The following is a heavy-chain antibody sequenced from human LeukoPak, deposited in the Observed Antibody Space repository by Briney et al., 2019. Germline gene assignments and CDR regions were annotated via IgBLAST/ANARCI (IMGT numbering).Heavy chain of an antibody. CDR2: ISYDGSNK. Sequence: GGSLRLSCAASGFTFSSYGMHWVRQAPGKGLEWVAVISYDGSNKYYADSVKGRFTISRDNSKNTLSLQMNSLRVEDTAVYYCANLGEYCSSTSCPPFDYWGQGTLVIVSS. D-gene: IGHD2-2*01. V-gene: IGHV3-30*18. CDR1: GFTFSSYG. J-gene: IGHJ4*02. CDR3: ANLGEYCSSTSCPPFDY.